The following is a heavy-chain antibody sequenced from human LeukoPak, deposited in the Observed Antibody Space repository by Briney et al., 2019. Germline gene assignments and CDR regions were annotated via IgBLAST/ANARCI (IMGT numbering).Heavy chain of an antibody. V-gene: IGHV3-23*01. CDR3: ARDPGAFPYFFDS. D-gene: IGHD4/OR15-4a*01. J-gene: IGHJ4*02. CDR1: GFTFNNYA. CDR2: ISGDGVSP. Sequence: PGGSLRLSCSASGFTFNNYALTWVRQTPGKGLKCVSAISGDGVSPYYADSVRGRFTISRDNSKNTLYLQMNSLRVEDTAVYFCARDPGAFPYFFDSWGQGTLVTVSS.